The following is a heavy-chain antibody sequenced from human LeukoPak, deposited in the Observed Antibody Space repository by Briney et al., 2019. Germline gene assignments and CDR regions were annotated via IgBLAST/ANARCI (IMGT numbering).Heavy chain of an antibody. CDR1: GFDFSSYW. J-gene: IGHJ4*02. V-gene: IGHV3-7*01. CDR2: IKQDGSEK. Sequence: PGESLRLSCAASGFDFSSYWMSWVRQAPGKGLEWVANIKQDGSEKYYVDSVKGRFTISRDNAKNLLYLQMNSLRAEDTAVYYCASLGGYNSDYWGQGTLVTVSS. CDR3: ASLGGYNSDY. D-gene: IGHD5-24*01.